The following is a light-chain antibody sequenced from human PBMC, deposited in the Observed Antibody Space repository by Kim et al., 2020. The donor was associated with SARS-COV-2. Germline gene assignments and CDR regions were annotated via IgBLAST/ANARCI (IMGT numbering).Light chain of an antibody. Sequence: VYWYQQFPGTAPKLLIYATNNRPSGVPDRFSGSKSGTSAFLDITGLQAEDEADYHCQAYDVSLRGTSVVCGGGTQLTVL. V-gene: IGLV1-40*01. J-gene: IGLJ2*01. CDR3: QAYDVSLRGTSVV. CDR2: ATN.